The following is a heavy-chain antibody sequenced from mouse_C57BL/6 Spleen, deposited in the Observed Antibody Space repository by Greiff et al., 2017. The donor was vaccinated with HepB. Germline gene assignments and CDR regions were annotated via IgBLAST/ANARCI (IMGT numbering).Heavy chain of an antibody. J-gene: IGHJ3*01. D-gene: IGHD2-12*01. CDR2: ISSGGDYI. CDR1: GFTFSSYA. CDR3: TREGVYDAWFAY. Sequence: EVQLVESGEGLVKPGGSLKLSCAASGFTFSSYAMSWVRQTPEKRLEWVAYISSGGDYIYYADTVKGRFTISRDNARNTLYLQMSSLKSEDTAMYYCTREGVYDAWFAYWGQGTLVTVSA. V-gene: IGHV5-9-1*02.